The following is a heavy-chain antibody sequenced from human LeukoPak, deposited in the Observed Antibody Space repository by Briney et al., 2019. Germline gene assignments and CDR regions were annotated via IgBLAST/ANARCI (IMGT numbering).Heavy chain of an antibody. CDR2: VSWNSGSL. CDR3: AKDVAYDSSGYSSFDY. D-gene: IGHD3-22*01. CDR1: GCTFDDYA. Sequence: GGSLRLSCAASGCTFDDYAMDGVGQAPGEGVEWGSGVSWNSGSLGYADSVRGRFTISRDNAKNSLYLQMNSLRAEDMALYYCAKDVAYDSSGYSSFDYWGQGTLATVSS. V-gene: IGHV3-9*03. J-gene: IGHJ4*02.